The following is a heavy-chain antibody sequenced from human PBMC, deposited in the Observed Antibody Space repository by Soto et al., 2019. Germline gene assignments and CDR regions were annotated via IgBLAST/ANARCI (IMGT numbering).Heavy chain of an antibody. CDR1: GFTVSSNY. CDR3: TTATYCHYGMDV. J-gene: IGHJ6*02. Sequence: GGSLRLSCAASGFTVSSNYMSWVRQAPGKGLEWISVIYSDGSTYYADSVKGRFTISRDNSKNTVYLQMNSLRAEDTAVYYGTTATYCHYGMDVWGQGTTVTVSS. CDR2: IYSDGST. D-gene: IGHD2-15*01. V-gene: IGHV3-53*01.